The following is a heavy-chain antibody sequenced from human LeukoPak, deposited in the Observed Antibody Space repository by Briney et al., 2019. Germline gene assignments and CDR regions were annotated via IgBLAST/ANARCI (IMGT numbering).Heavy chain of an antibody. V-gene: IGHV4-31*03. CDR3: AREDCSSTSCHGAFDI. CDR1: GGSISSGGYH. D-gene: IGHD2-2*01. Sequence: SETLSLTCTVSGGSISSGGYHWSWIRQPPGKGLEWIGYIYYSGSTYYNPSLKSRVTISVDTSKNQFSLKLSSVTAADTAVYYCAREDCSSTSCHGAFDIWGQGTMVTVSS. CDR2: IYYSGST. J-gene: IGHJ3*02.